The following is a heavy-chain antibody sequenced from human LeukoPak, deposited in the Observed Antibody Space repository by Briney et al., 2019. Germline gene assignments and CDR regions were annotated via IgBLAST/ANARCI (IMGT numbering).Heavy chain of an antibody. CDR3: ARGLYYYDSSGYSDAFDI. D-gene: IGHD3-22*01. CDR1: GGSISSYY. CDR2: IYYSGST. J-gene: IGHJ3*02. Sequence: PSETLSLTCTVSGGSISSYYWSWIRQPPGKGLEWIGYIYYSGSTNYNPSLKSRVTLSVDTSKNQFSLKLSSVTAADTAVYYCARGLYYYDSSGYSDAFDIWGQGTMVTVSS. V-gene: IGHV4-59*01.